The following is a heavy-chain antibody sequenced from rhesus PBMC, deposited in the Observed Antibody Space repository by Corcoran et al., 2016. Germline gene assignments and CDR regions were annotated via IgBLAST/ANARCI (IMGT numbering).Heavy chain of an antibody. CDR2: ITYSGST. CDR3: ARDNSGYSYYFDY. D-gene: IGHD5-24*01. Sequence: QVQLQESGPGLVKPSETLSLTCAVSGYSISGYYWRWIRQAPGKGLEWIGYITYSGSTSYNPSLKSRVTISRDTSKNQFSLKLSSVTAADTAVYYCARDNSGYSYYFDYWGQGVLVTVSS. V-gene: IGHV4-122*02. CDR1: GYSISGYY. J-gene: IGHJ4*01.